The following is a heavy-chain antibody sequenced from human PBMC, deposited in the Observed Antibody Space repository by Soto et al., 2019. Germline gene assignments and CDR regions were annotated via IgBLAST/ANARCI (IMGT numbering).Heavy chain of an antibody. Sequence: TGGSLRLSCAASGFTFSSYAMSWVRQAPGKGLEWVSAISGSGGSTYYADSVKGRFTISRDNSKNTLYLQMNSLRAEDTAVYYCAKDGKSSSWYLNYFDYWGQGTLVTVSS. D-gene: IGHD6-13*01. CDR1: GFTFSSYA. V-gene: IGHV3-23*01. CDR2: ISGSGGST. J-gene: IGHJ4*02. CDR3: AKDGKSSSWYLNYFDY.